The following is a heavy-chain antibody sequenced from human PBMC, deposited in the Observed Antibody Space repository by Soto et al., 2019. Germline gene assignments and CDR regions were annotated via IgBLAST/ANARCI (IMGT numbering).Heavy chain of an antibody. D-gene: IGHD3-9*01. CDR1: GFTFSLSA. CDR3: AKGSEYDILTGCDY. CDR2: LSGGGSTT. J-gene: IGHJ4*02. Sequence: EVQLLESGGGFVQPGESLRLSCAASGFTFSLSAMSWVRQAPGRGLDWGSSLSGGGSTTDYADSVKGRFTMSKENSNNTVHLQMNSLRAEDTGVYYCAKGSEYDILTGCDYWGQGALVTVSS. V-gene: IGHV3-23*01.